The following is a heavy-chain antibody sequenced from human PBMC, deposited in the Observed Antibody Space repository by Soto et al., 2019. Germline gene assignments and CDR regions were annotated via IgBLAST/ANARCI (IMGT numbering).Heavy chain of an antibody. CDR2: ISAYNGNT. D-gene: IGHD1-7*01. Sequence: QVQLVQSGAEVKKPGASVKVSCKASGYTFTSYGISWVRQAPGQGLEWMGWISAYNGNTNYAQKLQGRVTMNTDTSTSTAYMELRSLRSDATAVYYCARGGGPELPYYYGMDVGSQGTTVTVSS. V-gene: IGHV1-18*04. CDR1: GYTFTSYG. J-gene: IGHJ6*02. CDR3: ARGGGPELPYYYGMDV.